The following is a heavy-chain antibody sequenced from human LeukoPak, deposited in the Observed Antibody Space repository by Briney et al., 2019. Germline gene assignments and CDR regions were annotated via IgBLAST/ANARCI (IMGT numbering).Heavy chain of an antibody. V-gene: IGHV3-48*01. J-gene: IGHJ3*02. D-gene: IGHD3-3*01. CDR3: ARTYDFGRGPPGDAFDN. CDR1: GFTFTIFG. CDR2: IDARSGIT. Sequence: GGSLRLSCAASGFTFTIFGLNWVRQAPGKGPEWVSYIDARSGITYYANSVQGRFTISRDDAKESVFLQMNSLRADDTAVYYCARTYDFGRGPPGDAFDNWGPGTLVIVSS.